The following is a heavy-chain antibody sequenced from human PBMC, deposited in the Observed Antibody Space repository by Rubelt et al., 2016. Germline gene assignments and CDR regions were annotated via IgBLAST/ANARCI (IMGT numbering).Heavy chain of an antibody. CDR2: IYYSGST. CDR1: SGSISSSSYY. Sequence: GLVKPSETLSLTCTVSSGSISSSSYYWGWIRQPPGKGLEWIGSIYYSGSTYYNPSLKSRVTISVDTSKNQFSLKLSSVTAADTAVYYCARHYYDSSGYAIHDAFDIWGQGTMVTVSS. D-gene: IGHD3-22*01. V-gene: IGHV4-39*01. J-gene: IGHJ3*02. CDR3: ARHYYDSSGYAIHDAFDI.